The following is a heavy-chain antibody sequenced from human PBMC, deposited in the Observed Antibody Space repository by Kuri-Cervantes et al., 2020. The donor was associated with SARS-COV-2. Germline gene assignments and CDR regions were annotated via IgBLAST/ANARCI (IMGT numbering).Heavy chain of an antibody. CDR2: IRSKANSYAT. CDR1: GFTFSGSA. D-gene: IGHD2-15*01. CDR3: TATLGY. V-gene: IGHV3-73*01. J-gene: IGHJ4*02. Sequence: ETLSLTCAASGFTFSGSAMHWVRQASGKGLEWVGRIRSKANSYATAYAASVKGRFTISRDDSKNTAYLQMNSLKTEDTAVYYCTATLGYWGQGTLVTVSS.